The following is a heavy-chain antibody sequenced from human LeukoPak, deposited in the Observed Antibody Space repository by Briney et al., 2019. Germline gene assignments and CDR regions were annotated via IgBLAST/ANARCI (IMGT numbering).Heavy chain of an antibody. Sequence: GRSLRLSCAASGFTFSGYAMHWVRQAPGKGLEWVAVISYDGSNKYYADSVKGRFTISRDNSKNTLYLQMNSLRAEDTAVYYCARGSSWFSSAPLDYWGQGTLVTVSS. CDR2: ISYDGSNK. J-gene: IGHJ4*02. CDR1: GFTFSGYA. V-gene: IGHV3-30*04. CDR3: ARGSSWFSSAPLDY. D-gene: IGHD6-13*01.